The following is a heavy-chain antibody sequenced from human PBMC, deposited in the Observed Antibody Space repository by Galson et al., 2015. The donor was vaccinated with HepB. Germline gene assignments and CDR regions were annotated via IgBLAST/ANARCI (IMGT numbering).Heavy chain of an antibody. CDR3: ASLGWSSSGFAY. Sequence: ETLSLTCTVSGGSIISRSYYWAWLRQPPGKGLEWIGNIYYTGSTYYNASLKSRVTISVDTSKNQFSLKLSSVTAAETAVYYCASLGWSSSGFAYWGQGTLVTVSS. D-gene: IGHD6-19*01. J-gene: IGHJ4*02. CDR2: IYYTGST. CDR1: GGSIISRSYY. V-gene: IGHV4-39*01.